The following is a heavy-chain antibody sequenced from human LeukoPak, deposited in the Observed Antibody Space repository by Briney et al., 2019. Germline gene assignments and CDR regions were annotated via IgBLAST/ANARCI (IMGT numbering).Heavy chain of an antibody. CDR1: GFTFSSYS. J-gene: IGHJ4*02. V-gene: IGHV3-48*04. D-gene: IGHD3-22*01. CDR3: TKDYYYDSSGGLNY. Sequence: PGGSLRLSCAASGFTFSSYSMNWVRQAPGKGLEWVSYISTGTDAIYDADSVKGRFTISRDNSRSSLYLQMNSLRAEDSALYYCTKDYYYDSSGGLNYWGQGTLVTVSS. CDR2: ISTGTDAI.